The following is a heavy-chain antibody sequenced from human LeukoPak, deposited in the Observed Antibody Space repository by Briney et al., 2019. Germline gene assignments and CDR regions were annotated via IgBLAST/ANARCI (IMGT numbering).Heavy chain of an antibody. D-gene: IGHD1-26*01. Sequence: ASVKVSCKASGYTFSNHGISWVRHATRRGLEWMGWISGQTGKTKQAQKFQGRITLTTDSATNTAYMELRSLTSDDTAVYYCARDIAFPGSYGSAEFYFDFWGQGALVTVYS. V-gene: IGHV1-18*01. J-gene: IGHJ4*02. CDR2: ISGQTGKT. CDR3: ARDIAFPGSYGSAEFYFDF. CDR1: GYTFSNHG.